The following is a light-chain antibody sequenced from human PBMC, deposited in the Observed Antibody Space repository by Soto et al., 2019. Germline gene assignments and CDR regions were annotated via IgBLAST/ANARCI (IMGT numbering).Light chain of an antibody. CDR3: QQYNNYPYT. CDR2: AAS. J-gene: IGKJ2*01. CDR1: QSISTW. Sequence: DILMTQSPSTLSASVGDRVTITCRASQSISTWLAWYQQKPGKAPKLLIYAASSLESGVPSRFSGSGSGTEFTLTISSLQPDDFATYYCQQYNNYPYTFGQGTKLEIK. V-gene: IGKV1-5*01.